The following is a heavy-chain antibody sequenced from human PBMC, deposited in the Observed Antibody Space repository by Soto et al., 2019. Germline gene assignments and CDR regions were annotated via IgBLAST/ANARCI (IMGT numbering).Heavy chain of an antibody. CDR1: ADSISSYY. CDR3: ARLYCSGGTCDAFDI. D-gene: IGHD2-15*01. J-gene: IGHJ3*02. Sequence: PSETLSFTCSVSADSISSYYWSWIRQPPGKGLEWIGYIYYSGSTNYNPSLKSRVTISVDTSKNQFSLKLSSVTAADTAMYYCARLYCSGGTCDAFDIWGQGTMVTVSS. CDR2: IYYSGST. V-gene: IGHV4-59*13.